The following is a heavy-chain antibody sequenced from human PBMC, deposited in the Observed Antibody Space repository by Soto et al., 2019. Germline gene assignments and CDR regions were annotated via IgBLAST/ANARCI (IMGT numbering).Heavy chain of an antibody. CDR3: WHITVEPGTTGTPRLRPGGDAFDI. D-gene: IGHD1-1*01. V-gene: IGHV3-21*01. J-gene: IGHJ3*02. CDR2: ISSSSSYI. Sequence: GGSLRLSCAASGFTFSSYSMNWVRQAPGKGLEWVSSISSSSSYIYYADSVKGRFTISRDNAKNSLYLQMNSLRAVDTAVYYCWHITVEPGTTGTPRLRPGGDAFDIWGQGTMVTVSS. CDR1: GFTFSSYS.